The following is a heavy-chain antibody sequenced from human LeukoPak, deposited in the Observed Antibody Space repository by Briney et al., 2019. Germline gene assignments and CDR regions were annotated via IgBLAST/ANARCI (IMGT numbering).Heavy chain of an antibody. V-gene: IGHV3-7*01. CDR3: ARDLKAAAGSLPII. CDR1: GFTFSSYW. CDR2: IKQDGSEK. J-gene: IGHJ4*02. D-gene: IGHD6-13*01. Sequence: GGSLRLSCAASGFTFSSYWMNWVRQAPGKGLEWVANIKQDGSEKYYVDSVKGRFTISRDNAKNSLYLQMNSLRAEDTAVYYCARDLKAAAGSLPIIWGQGTLVTVSS.